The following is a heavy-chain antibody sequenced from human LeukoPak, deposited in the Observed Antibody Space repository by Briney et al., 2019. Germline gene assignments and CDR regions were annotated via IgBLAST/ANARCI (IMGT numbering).Heavy chain of an antibody. D-gene: IGHD3-3*01. V-gene: IGHV3-48*01. CDR1: GFTFSNFT. CDR2: ISYISSDI. CDR3: VSSDRYYDFWSGYPFDY. Sequence: GGSLRLSCAASGFTFSNFTMNWVRQAPGKGLEWVSTISYISSDIYYADSVKGRFAISRDNAKNSLYLQMNSLRAEDTAVYYCVSSDRYYDFWSGYPFDYWGQGTLVTVSS. J-gene: IGHJ4*02.